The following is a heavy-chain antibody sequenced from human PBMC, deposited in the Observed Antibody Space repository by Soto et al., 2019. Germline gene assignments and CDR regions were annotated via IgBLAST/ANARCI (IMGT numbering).Heavy chain of an antibody. V-gene: IGHV1-69*13. Sequence: GASVKVSCEASGGASGSYSISWVRQAPGQGLEWMGGIIPIFGTANYAQKFQGRVTITADESTSTAYMELSSLRSEDTAVYYCARSGVVVVVAASPYYYGMDVWGQGTTVTV. CDR3: ARSGVVVVVAASPYYYGMDV. D-gene: IGHD2-15*01. CDR2: IIPIFGTA. J-gene: IGHJ6*02. CDR1: GGASGSYS.